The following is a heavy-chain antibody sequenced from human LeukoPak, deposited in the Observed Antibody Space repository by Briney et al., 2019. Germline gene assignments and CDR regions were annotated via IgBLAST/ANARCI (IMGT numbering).Heavy chain of an antibody. Sequence: SETLSLTCTVSGDSVNSGSHYWTWIRQPPGKGLDWIGYIFYSGTTHYNPSLKSRVTISLDTSNNRFSLELTSVTAADTALYFCARVAPRGWFRPWGQGALVTVSS. D-gene: IGHD6-6*01. CDR1: GDSVNSGSHY. CDR3: ARVAPRGWFRP. CDR2: IFYSGTT. V-gene: IGHV4-61*03. J-gene: IGHJ5*02.